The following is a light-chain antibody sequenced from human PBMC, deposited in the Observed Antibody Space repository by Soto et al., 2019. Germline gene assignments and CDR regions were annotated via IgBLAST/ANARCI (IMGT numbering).Light chain of an antibody. J-gene: IGLJ2*01. V-gene: IGLV2-14*03. Sequence: QSVLTQPASVSGSPGQSITISCTGTSSDIGAYDYVSLFQQYSGKAPTLIIYEVRSRPSGVSSRFSGSKSGNTASLTISGLQTEDEADYYCGSYASATLIFGGGTKLTVL. CDR1: SSDIGAYDY. CDR2: EVR. CDR3: GSYASATLI.